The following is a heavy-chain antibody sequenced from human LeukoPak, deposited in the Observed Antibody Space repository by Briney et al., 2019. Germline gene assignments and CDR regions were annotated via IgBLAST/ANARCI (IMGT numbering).Heavy chain of an antibody. D-gene: IGHD6-13*01. V-gene: IGHV3-23*01. Sequence: GGSLRLFCAASGFRFSSFAMSWVRQAPGEGLEWVAIISGSGGGTYYADSVKGRFTVSRDFFTSTLDLQMTSLRAEDTAVYYCARAAAGLFNYYFDYWGQGTLVTVSS. CDR2: ISGSGGGT. CDR1: GFRFSSFA. CDR3: ARAAAGLFNYYFDY. J-gene: IGHJ4*02.